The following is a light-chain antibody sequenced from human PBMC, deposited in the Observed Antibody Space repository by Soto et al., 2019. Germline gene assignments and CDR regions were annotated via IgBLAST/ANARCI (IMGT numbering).Light chain of an antibody. J-gene: IGKJ1*01. CDR1: QSVSSS. CDR3: QQYGGSPRT. Sequence: DIVLTQSPGTLSLSPGEGATLSCRASQSVSSSLAWYQQKRGQAPRLLIHGASSRATGIPARFSGSGSGTDFPLTISRLEPEYVAVYYCQQYGGSPRTFGQGTKVEVK. V-gene: IGKV3-20*01. CDR2: GAS.